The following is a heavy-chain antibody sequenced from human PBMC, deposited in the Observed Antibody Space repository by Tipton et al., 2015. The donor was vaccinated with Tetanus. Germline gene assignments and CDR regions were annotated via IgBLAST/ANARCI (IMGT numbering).Heavy chain of an antibody. D-gene: IGHD6-19*01. V-gene: IGHV5-51*01. CDR3: ARFFGSGWPIDY. J-gene: IGHJ4*02. Sequence: QLVQSGAEVKKPGESLKISCEGSGYNFTTYWIDWVRQMPGKGLEWMGIIYPGDSDTRYSPSFQGQVTISADKSITSAYLEWSSLKASDTAMYYCARFFGSGWPIDYWGQGTLVTVSS. CDR2: IYPGDSDT. CDR1: GYNFTTYW.